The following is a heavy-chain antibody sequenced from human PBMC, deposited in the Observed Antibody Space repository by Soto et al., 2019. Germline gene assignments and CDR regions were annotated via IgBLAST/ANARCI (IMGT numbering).Heavy chain of an antibody. CDR2: TYYRSKWYN. J-gene: IGHJ5*02. D-gene: IGHD2-15*01. CDR1: GDRVSSNSAA. CDR3: ARDKSGGSGWFDP. Sequence: SQTLSLTCAISGDRVSSNSAAGRCIRHSRSRGLEWLGRTYYRSKWYNDYAVSVKSRITINPDTSKNQFSLQLNSVTPEDTAVYYCARDKSGGSGWFDPWGQGTLVTVSS. V-gene: IGHV6-1*01.